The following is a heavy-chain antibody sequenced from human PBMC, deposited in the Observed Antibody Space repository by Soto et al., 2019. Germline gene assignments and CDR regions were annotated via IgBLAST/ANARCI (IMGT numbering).Heavy chain of an antibody. CDR2: ISGSGGST. V-gene: IGHV3-23*01. Sequence: GGSLRLSCAASGFTFSSYAMSWVRQAPGKGLEWVSAISGSGGSTYYADSVKGRFTISRDNSKNTLYLQMNSLRAEDTAVYYCAKGGYCSGGSCHHQINWFDPWGQGTLVTVSS. J-gene: IGHJ5*02. CDR3: AKGGYCSGGSCHHQINWFDP. D-gene: IGHD2-15*01. CDR1: GFTFSSYA.